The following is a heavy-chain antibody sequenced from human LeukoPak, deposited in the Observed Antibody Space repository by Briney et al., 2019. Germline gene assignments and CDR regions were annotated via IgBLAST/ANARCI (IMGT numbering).Heavy chain of an antibody. CDR3: ASRDTYYYDSSGYYRQNDY. D-gene: IGHD3-22*01. CDR2: IFYSGST. CDR1: SGSISTSNYY. J-gene: IGHJ4*02. V-gene: IGHV4-39*01. Sequence: SETLSLTCTVSSGSISTSNYYWGWVRQPPGKALEWIGNIFYSGSTYYSPSLKSRVTISVDTSKNQFSLKLSSVTAADTAVYYCASRDTYYYDSSGYYRQNDYWGQGTLVTVSS.